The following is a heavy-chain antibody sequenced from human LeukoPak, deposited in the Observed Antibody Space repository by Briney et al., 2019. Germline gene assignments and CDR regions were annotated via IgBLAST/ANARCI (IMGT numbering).Heavy chain of an antibody. CDR2: IYSGGST. D-gene: IGHD5-18*01. Sequence: PGGSLRLSCAASGFTVSSNYMSWVRQAPGKGLEWVSVIYSGGSTYYADSVKGRFTISRDNSKNTLYLQMNSLRAEDTAVYYCARGPSYGPTRFDWWGQGTLVTVSS. CDR3: ARGPSYGPTRFDW. J-gene: IGHJ4*02. CDR1: GFTVSSNY. V-gene: IGHV3-53*01.